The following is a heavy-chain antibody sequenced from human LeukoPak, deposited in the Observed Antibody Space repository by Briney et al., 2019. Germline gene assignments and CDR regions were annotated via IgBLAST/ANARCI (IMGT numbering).Heavy chain of an antibody. CDR3: ARYYYNDNGYSEDAFDL. V-gene: IGHV3-7*01. CDR1: GFTFSIYW. Sequence: PGGSLRLSCAASGFTFSIYWMTWVRQAPGKGLEWVANIKEDGSEKNYVDSMKGRFTISRDNAKNSLYLQMNSQRAEDTAVYYCARYYYNDNGYSEDAFDLWGQGTMVTVSS. D-gene: IGHD3-22*01. J-gene: IGHJ3*01. CDR2: IKEDGSEK.